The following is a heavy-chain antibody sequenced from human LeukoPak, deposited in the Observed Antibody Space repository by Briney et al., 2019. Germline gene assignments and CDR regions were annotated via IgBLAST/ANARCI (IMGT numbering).Heavy chain of an antibody. V-gene: IGHV4-61*02. D-gene: IGHD2-8*01. Sequence: SETLSLTCTVSGGSISSDYYYWNWIRQPAGKGLEWIGRIYTSGSTKYNPSLKSRVTISLDTSKNQFSLKLSSVTAADTAMYYCARDPATECSNGVCYKASWFDPWGQGTLVTVSS. CDR1: GGSISSDYYY. CDR3: ARDPATECSNGVCYKASWFDP. J-gene: IGHJ5*02. CDR2: IYTSGST.